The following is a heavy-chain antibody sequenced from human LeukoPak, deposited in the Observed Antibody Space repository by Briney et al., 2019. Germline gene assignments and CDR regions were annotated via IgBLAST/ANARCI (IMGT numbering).Heavy chain of an antibody. CDR3: ARVQRSGGAFDI. Sequence: PGGSLRLSCAASGFTFSSYDMHWARQATGKGLEWVSAIGTAGDTYYPGSVKGRFTISRENAKNSLYLQMNSLRAGDTAVYYCARVQRSGGAFDIWGQGTMVTVSS. V-gene: IGHV3-13*01. CDR2: IGTAGDT. CDR1: GFTFSSYD. J-gene: IGHJ3*02. D-gene: IGHD5-24*01.